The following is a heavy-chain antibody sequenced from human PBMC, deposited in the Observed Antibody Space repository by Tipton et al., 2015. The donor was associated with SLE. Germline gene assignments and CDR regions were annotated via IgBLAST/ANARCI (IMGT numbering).Heavy chain of an antibody. CDR1: GGSISSYY. Sequence: TLSLTCTVSGGSISSYYWSWIRQPPGKGLEWIGYIYYSGSTYYNPSLKSRVTISVDTSKNQFSLKLSSVTAADTAVYYCARDLGSRGWYFDLWGRGTLVTVSS. D-gene: IGHD3-10*01. J-gene: IGHJ2*01. CDR3: ARDLGSRGWYFDL. CDR2: IYYSGST. V-gene: IGHV4-59*01.